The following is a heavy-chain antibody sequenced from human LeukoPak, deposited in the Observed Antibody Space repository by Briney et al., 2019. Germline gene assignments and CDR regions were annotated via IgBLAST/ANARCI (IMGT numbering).Heavy chain of an antibody. D-gene: IGHD3-22*01. J-gene: IGHJ4*02. V-gene: IGHV1-2*06. CDR1: GYTFTGYY. CDR2: INPNSGGT. CDR3: ASPIYYDSSGYYPGY. Sequence: GASVKVSCKASGYTFTGYYMHWVRQAPGQGLEWMGRINPNSGGTNYAQKFQGRVTMTRDTSISTAYMELSRLRSDDTAVYYCASPIYYDSSGYYPGYWGQGTLVTVSS.